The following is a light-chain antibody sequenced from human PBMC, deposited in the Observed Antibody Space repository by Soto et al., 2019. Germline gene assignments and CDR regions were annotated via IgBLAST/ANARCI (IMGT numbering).Light chain of an antibody. CDR2: YNS. J-gene: IGLJ1*01. Sequence: QLVLTQPPSASATPGQRVTISCSGSSSSIGSNSVYWYQHLPGTAPQLLIYYNSQRPSGVPDRFSGSKSGTSASLAISGLRSEDEADYYCATWDDSLSGYVFGTGTKLTVL. CDR1: SSSIGSNS. CDR3: ATWDDSLSGYV. V-gene: IGLV1-47*02.